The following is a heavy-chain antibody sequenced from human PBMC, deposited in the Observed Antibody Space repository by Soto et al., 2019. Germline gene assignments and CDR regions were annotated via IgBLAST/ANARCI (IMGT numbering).Heavy chain of an antibody. CDR1: GGTFSSYT. J-gene: IGHJ6*02. CDR2: IIPILGIA. CDR3: ARDRGIVVVPVYGMDV. D-gene: IGHD2-2*01. Sequence: QVQLVQSGAEVKKPGSSVKVSCKASGGTFSSYTISWVRQAPGQGLEWMGRIIPILGIANYAQKFQGRVTITADKSTSTAYRELSSLRSEDTAVYYCARDRGIVVVPVYGMDVWGQGTTVTVSS. V-gene: IGHV1-69*08.